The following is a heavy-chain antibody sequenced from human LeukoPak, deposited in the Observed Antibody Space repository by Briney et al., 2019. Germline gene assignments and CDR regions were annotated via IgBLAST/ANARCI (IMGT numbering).Heavy chain of an antibody. CDR3: AKDRYGDYSFDY. D-gene: IGHD4-17*01. J-gene: IGHJ4*02. CDR1: GFSFTSCA. CDR2: ISGSGGVT. V-gene: IGHV3-23*01. Sequence: GGSLRLSCAASGFSFTSCAMNWVRQAPGKGLEGVSSISGSGGVTYYADSVKGRFTISRDNTKNTLYLQMNSLRAEDTAVYFCAKDRYGDYSFDYWGQGTLVTVSS.